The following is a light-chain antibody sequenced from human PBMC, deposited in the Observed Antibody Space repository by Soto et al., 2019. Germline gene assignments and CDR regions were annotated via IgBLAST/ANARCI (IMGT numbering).Light chain of an antibody. Sequence: QSALTQPPSASGSPGQSVTISCTGTSSDVGGYNYVSWYQQHPGKVPKLMVYEVNKRPSGVPDRFSGSKSGNTASLTVSGLHTEDEADYYCTSYAGGNNVFGTGTKATVL. CDR1: SSDVGGYNY. V-gene: IGLV2-8*01. CDR3: TSYAGGNNV. J-gene: IGLJ1*01. CDR2: EVN.